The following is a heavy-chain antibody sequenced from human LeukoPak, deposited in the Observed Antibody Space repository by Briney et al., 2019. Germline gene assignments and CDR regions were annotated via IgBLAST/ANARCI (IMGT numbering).Heavy chain of an antibody. J-gene: IGHJ4*02. D-gene: IGHD3-9*01. CDR2: INWNGGST. V-gene: IGHV3-20*04. Sequence: GGPLRLSCAASGFTFDDYGMSWVRQAPGKGLEWVSGINWNGGSTGYADSVKGRFTISRDNAKNSLYLQMNSLRVEDTAMYYCTRGFDISDYWGQGTVVTVSS. CDR1: GFTFDDYG. CDR3: TRGFDISDY.